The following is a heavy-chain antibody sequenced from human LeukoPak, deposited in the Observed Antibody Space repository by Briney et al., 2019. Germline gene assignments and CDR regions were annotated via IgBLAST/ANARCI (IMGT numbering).Heavy chain of an antibody. CDR2: INPSGGST. Sequence: GASVKVSCKASGYTLTSYYMHWVRQAPGQGLEWMGIINPSGGSTGYAQKFQGRVTMTSDTSTSTVYMELSSLRSEDTAVYYCVREDQSNTRSYFDYWGHGTLVTVSS. CDR1: GYTLTSYY. V-gene: IGHV1-46*01. CDR3: VREDQSNTRSYFDY. J-gene: IGHJ4*01. D-gene: IGHD1/OR15-1a*01.